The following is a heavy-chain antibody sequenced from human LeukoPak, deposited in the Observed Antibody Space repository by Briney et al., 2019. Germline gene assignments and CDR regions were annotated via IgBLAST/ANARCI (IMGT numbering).Heavy chain of an antibody. CDR1: GFTFNNYW. CDR3: AKEIDGFDV. V-gene: IGHV3-74*01. J-gene: IGHJ3*01. CDR2: IRFDGGDT. Sequence: PGGSLRLSCAVSGFTFNNYWMHWVRQAPGMGLVWVSSIRFDGGDTAYADSAKGRFTISRDNAKNTMFLQMNNLRAEDTAVYYCAKEIDGFDVWGQGTLVTVSS.